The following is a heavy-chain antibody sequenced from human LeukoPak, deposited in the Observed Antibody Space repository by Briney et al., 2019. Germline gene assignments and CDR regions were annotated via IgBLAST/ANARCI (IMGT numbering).Heavy chain of an antibody. V-gene: IGHV3-9*01. D-gene: IGHD6-13*01. CDR1: GFTFDDYA. CDR2: ISWNSGSI. CDR3: AKDIKYSSSWYFDY. Sequence: GGSLRLSCAASGFTFDDYAMHWVRQAPGKGLEWVSGISWNSGSIGYADSVKGRFTIPRDNAKNSLYLQMNSLRAEDTALYYCAKDIKYSSSWYFDYWGQGTLVTVSS. J-gene: IGHJ4*02.